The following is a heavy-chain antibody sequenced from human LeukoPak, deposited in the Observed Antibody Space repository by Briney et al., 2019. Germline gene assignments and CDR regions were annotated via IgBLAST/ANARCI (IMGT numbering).Heavy chain of an antibody. V-gene: IGHV4-59*01. J-gene: IGHJ3*02. CDR2: IYYSEST. Sequence: PSETLSLTCNVSGGSISSYYWSWIRQPPGKGLEWIGYIYYSESTNYNPSLKSRVTISVDTSKNQLTLKLTSVTAADTAVYYCARDGPYEATGSYFDAFDIWGQGTMVTVSS. D-gene: IGHD1-26*01. CDR1: GGSISSYY. CDR3: ARDGPYEATGSYFDAFDI.